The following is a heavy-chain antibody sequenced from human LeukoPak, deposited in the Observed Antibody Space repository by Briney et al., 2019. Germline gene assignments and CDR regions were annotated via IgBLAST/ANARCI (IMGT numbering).Heavy chain of an antibody. CDR3: ATSSGWYEQFDY. CDR1: GFTFSSYA. J-gene: IGHJ4*02. D-gene: IGHD6-19*01. Sequence: GGSLRLSCAASGFTFSSYAMTWVRQAPGKGLEWVSVLYSGGGPHYADSVRGRFTISRDNSKSTLYLQMNNLKTEDTAVYYCATSSGWYEQFDYWGQGTLVTVSS. V-gene: IGHV3-23*01. CDR2: LYSGGGP.